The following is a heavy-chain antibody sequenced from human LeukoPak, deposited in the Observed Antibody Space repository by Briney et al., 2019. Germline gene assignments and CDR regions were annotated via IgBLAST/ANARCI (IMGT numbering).Heavy chain of an antibody. CDR3: ARVLPYDFWSGPSPYYFDY. V-gene: IGHV4-30-4*08. CDR2: IYYSGST. CDR1: GGSISSGDYY. J-gene: IGHJ4*02. Sequence: SQTLSLTCTVSGGSISSGDYYWSWIRQPPGKGLEWIGYIYYSGSTYYNPFLKSRVTISVDTSKNQFSLKLSSVTAADTAVYYCARVLPYDFWSGPSPYYFDYWGQRTLVTVSS. D-gene: IGHD3-3*01.